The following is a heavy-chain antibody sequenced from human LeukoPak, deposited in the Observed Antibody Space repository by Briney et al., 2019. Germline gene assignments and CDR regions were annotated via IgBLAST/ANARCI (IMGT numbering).Heavy chain of an antibody. J-gene: IGHJ4*02. CDR3: ARGKRRFDS. CDR1: GFTFSSYS. V-gene: IGHV3-48*04. Sequence: GGSLRLSCAATGFTFSSYSMNWVRQAPGKGLEWVSYISSSGSPIYYADSVKGRFTISRDNARNSLYLHMNSLRADDTAVYYCARGKRRFDSWGQGTLVTVSS. CDR2: ISSSGSPI.